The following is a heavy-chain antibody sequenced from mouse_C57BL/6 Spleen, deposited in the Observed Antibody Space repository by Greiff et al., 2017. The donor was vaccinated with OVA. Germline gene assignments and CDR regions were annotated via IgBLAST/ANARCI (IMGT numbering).Heavy chain of an antibody. CDR3: ARSEDYYGNYFDY. CDR2: IYPGDGDT. J-gene: IGHJ2*01. V-gene: IGHV1-82*01. D-gene: IGHD1-1*01. Sequence: QVQLKESGPELVKPGASVKISCKASGYAFSSSWMNWVKQRPGKGLEWIGRIYPGDGDTNYNGKFKGKATLTADKSSSTAYMQLSSLTSEDSAVYFCARSEDYYGNYFDYWGQGTTLTVSS. CDR1: GYAFSSSW.